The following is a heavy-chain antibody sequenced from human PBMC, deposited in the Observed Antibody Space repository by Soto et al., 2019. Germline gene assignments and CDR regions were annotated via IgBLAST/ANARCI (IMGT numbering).Heavy chain of an antibody. CDR3: ATRRLGSIAARRSFDY. V-gene: IGHV4-34*01. D-gene: IGHD6-6*01. Sequence: SETLSLTCAVYGGSFSGYYWSWIRQPPGKGLEWIGEINHSGSTNYNPSLKSRVTISVDTSKNQFSLKLSSVTAADTAVYYCATRRLGSIAARRSFDYWGQGTLVTVSS. CDR2: INHSGST. CDR1: GGSFSGYY. J-gene: IGHJ4*02.